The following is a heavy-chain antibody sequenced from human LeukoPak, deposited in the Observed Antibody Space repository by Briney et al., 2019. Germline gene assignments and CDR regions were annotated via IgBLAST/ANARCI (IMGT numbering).Heavy chain of an antibody. D-gene: IGHD3-22*01. CDR1: GGSISSSSYY. CDR3: ARDHYYDSSTS. V-gene: IGHV4-39*07. Sequence: ASETLSLTCNASGGSISSSSYYWGWIRQPPGKGLEYIGSIYYSGITYYNPSLKSRVTISLDTSKNQFSLKLSSVTAADTAVYYYARDHYYDSSTSWGQGTLVTVSS. CDR2: IYYSGIT. J-gene: IGHJ4*02.